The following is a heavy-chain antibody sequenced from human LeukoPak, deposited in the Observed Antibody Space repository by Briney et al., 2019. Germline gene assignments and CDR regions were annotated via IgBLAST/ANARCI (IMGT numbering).Heavy chain of an antibody. V-gene: IGHV1-18*01. CDR1: GYTFTSYG. Sequence: GASVKVSCKASGYTFTSYGISWVRQAPGQGLEWMGWISAYNGNTNYAQKLQGRVTMTTDTSTSTAYMELRSLRSDDTAVYYCARVGWRVWSGYFYYFDYWGQGTLVTVSS. CDR2: ISAYNGNT. CDR3: ARVGWRVWSGYFYYFDY. D-gene: IGHD3-3*01. J-gene: IGHJ4*02.